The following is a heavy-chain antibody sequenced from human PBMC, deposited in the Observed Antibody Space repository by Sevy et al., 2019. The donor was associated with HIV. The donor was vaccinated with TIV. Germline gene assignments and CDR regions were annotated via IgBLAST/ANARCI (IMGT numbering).Heavy chain of an antibody. Sequence: GGSLRLSCTASGFTFSSYDMNWVRQAPGKGLEWVSKISSSGSSIYYADSLKGRFTISRDNAKNSLNLQMNSLRAEDMAVYYCTGNGGAFDNGFDPWGQGTLVTVSS. CDR3: TGNGGAFDNGFDP. CDR2: ISSSGSSI. V-gene: IGHV3-48*03. CDR1: GFTFSSYD. D-gene: IGHD2-8*01. J-gene: IGHJ5*02.